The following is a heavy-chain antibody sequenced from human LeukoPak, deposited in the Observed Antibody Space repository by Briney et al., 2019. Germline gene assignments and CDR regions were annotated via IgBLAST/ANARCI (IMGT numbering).Heavy chain of an antibody. D-gene: IGHD2-15*01. CDR3: ARDGVVVVVAATRMDY. Sequence: PGGSLRLSCAASGFTFSSYSMNWVRQAPGKGLEWVSSISSSSSYIYYADSVKGRFTISRDNAKNSLYLQMNSLRADDTAVYYCARDGVVVVVAATRMDYWGQGTLVTVSS. V-gene: IGHV3-21*01. CDR1: GFTFSSYS. J-gene: IGHJ4*02. CDR2: ISSSSSYI.